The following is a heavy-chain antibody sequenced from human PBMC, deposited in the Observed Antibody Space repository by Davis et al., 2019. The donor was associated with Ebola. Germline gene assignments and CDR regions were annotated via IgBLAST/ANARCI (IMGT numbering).Heavy chain of an antibody. D-gene: IGHD3-3*01. Sequence: MPSETLSLTCAVYGGSFSGYSWSWTRQHPGKGLEWIGEINHSGSTNYTPSLKSRATISVDTSKNQFSLKLSSVTAADTAVYYCARAPRITIFWRFDPWGQGTLVTVSS. CDR1: GGSFSGYS. CDR3: ARAPRITIFWRFDP. J-gene: IGHJ5*02. CDR2: INHSGST. V-gene: IGHV4-34*01.